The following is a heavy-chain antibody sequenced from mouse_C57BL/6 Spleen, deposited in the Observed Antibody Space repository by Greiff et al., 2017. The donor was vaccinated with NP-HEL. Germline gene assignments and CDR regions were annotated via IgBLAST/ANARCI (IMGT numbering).Heavy chain of an antibody. J-gene: IGHJ2*01. CDR3: ARSTTVVPDY. D-gene: IGHD1-1*01. CDR2: IYPGDGDT. CDR1: GYAFSSSW. Sequence: QVQLKESGPELVKPGASVKISCKASGYAFSSSWMNWVKQRPGKGLEWIGRIYPGDGDTNYNGKFKGKATLTADKSSSTAYMQLSSLTSEDSAVYFCARSTTVVPDYWGQGTTLTVSS. V-gene: IGHV1-82*01.